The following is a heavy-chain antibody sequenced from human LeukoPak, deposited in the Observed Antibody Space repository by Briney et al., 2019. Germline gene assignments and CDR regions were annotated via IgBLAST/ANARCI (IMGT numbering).Heavy chain of an antibody. Sequence: SGGSLRLSCAASGFTFSSYSMTWVRQAPGKGLEWVSSISSSSSYIYYADSVKGRFTISRDNAKNSLYLQMNSLRAEDTAVYYCARDGYYYDSSGYYYTYYFDYWGQGTLVTVSS. J-gene: IGHJ4*02. D-gene: IGHD3-22*01. CDR1: GFTFSSYS. CDR3: ARDGYYYDSSGYYYTYYFDY. CDR2: ISSSSSYI. V-gene: IGHV3-21*01.